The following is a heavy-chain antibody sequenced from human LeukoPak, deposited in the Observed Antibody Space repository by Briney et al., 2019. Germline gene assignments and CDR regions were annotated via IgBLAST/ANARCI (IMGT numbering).Heavy chain of an antibody. CDR1: GYTFTDYY. D-gene: IGHD3-16*01. J-gene: IGHJ4*02. Sequence: GASVKVSCKASGYTFTDYYMHWVRQAPGQGLEWMGWINPNSGDTKYAQKFQGRVTMTRDTSISTAYMELSRLRSDDTAVYYCAREGGGIVDYWGQGTLVTVSS. CDR2: INPNSGDT. V-gene: IGHV1-2*02. CDR3: AREGGGIVDY.